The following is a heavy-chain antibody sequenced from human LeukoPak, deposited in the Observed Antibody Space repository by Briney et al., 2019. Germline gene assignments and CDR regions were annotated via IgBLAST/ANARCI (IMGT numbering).Heavy chain of an antibody. J-gene: IGHJ5*02. CDR1: GFTFTSTA. D-gene: IGHD3-22*01. CDR2: IVVGSNIT. Sequence: SVKVSCKASGFTFTSTAMQWVRQARGQRLEWIGWIVVGSNITNYAQKFQERVTITRDMSTTTAYLELSSLRSEDTAVYYCAAGLRKDALFDPWGQGTLVTVSS. CDR3: AAGLRKDALFDP. V-gene: IGHV1-58*02.